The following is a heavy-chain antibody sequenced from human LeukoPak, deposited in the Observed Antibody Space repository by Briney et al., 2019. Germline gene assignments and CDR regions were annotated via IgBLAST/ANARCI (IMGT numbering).Heavy chain of an antibody. Sequence: GGSLRLSCAASGFTFSSYAMSWVRQAPGKGLEWGSAIGGSGGSTSYADSVKGRFTISRDNSKNTLYLQMNSLRAEHTAVYYCAKDHKSRMIVVPSDYWGQGTLVTVSS. D-gene: IGHD3-22*01. CDR3: AKDHKSRMIVVPSDY. J-gene: IGHJ4*02. V-gene: IGHV3-23*01. CDR1: GFTFSSYA. CDR2: IGGSGGST.